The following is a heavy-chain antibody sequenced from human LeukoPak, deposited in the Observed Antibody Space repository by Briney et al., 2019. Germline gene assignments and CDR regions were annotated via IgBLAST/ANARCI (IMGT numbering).Heavy chain of an antibody. CDR1: GGSISSYY. CDR3: VRQRVGATRNFDY. D-gene: IGHD1-26*01. CDR2: IYTSGST. V-gene: IGHV4-4*09. J-gene: IGHJ4*02. Sequence: SETLSLTCTVSGGSISSYYWSWIRQPPGKGLEWIGYIYTSGSTNYNPSLKSRVTISVDTSKNQFSLKLSSVTAADTAVYYCVRQRVGATRNFDYWGQGTLVTVSS.